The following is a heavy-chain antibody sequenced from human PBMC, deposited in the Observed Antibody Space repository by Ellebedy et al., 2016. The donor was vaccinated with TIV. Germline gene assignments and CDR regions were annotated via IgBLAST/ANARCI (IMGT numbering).Heavy chain of an antibody. Sequence: ASVKVSCKTSGYAFASYSISWVRQAPGQGLEWMGWISAYTGDTDYAQKFLGSVTVTTDTSTSTAYMELTSLRSDDTAVYYCARDMVQGMVAKYLWFDYWGQGTPVTVSS. V-gene: IGHV1-18*01. CDR1: GYAFASYS. J-gene: IGHJ4*02. D-gene: IGHD5-12*01. CDR3: ARDMVQGMVAKYLWFDY. CDR2: ISAYTGDT.